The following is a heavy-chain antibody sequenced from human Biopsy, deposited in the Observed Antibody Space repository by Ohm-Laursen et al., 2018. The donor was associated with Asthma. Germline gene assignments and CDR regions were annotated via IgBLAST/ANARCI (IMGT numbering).Heavy chain of an antibody. V-gene: IGHV1-69*13. CDR3: ARGYSGTDRIVYYYSGMEV. CDR1: GDSLGSFINYA. J-gene: IGHJ6*02. CDR2: LIPVLGTA. Sequence: SVKVSCKASGDSLGSFINYAISWVRQAPRQGLEWMGGLIPVLGTADYAPMFEGRVTITADESTSTAYLELTSLRFEDTAVYYCARGYSGTDRIVYYYSGMEVWGQGTTVTVSS. D-gene: IGHD5-12*01.